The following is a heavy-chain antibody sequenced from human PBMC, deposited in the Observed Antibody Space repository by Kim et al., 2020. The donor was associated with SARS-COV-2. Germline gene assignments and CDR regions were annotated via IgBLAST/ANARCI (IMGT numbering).Heavy chain of an antibody. CDR2: IYYSGTT. V-gene: IGHV4-39*01. CDR3: ARRSRGDGASGD. CDR1: GGSIGSSTYY. Sequence: SETLSLTCTVSGGSIGSSTYYWDWSRQPPGKGLEWIGSIYYSGTTYHNPSLKSRVTISVDTSKNQFSLRLSSVTAADTAVYYCARRSRGDGASGDCGQGT. D-gene: IGHD3-16*01. J-gene: IGHJ4*02.